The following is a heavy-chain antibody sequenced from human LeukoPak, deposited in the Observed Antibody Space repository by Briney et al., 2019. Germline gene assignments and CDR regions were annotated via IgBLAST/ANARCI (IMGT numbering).Heavy chain of an antibody. D-gene: IGHD6-19*01. V-gene: IGHV4-4*07. CDR2: IYSSGSA. CDR3: ARDVRYASGWSTPES. CDR1: GGSIINHY. J-gene: IGHJ5*02. Sequence: SETLTLTCTVSGGSIINHYWSWIRQPAGKGLEWIGRIYSSGSANYSPSLKSRVSMSIDTSNNHFSLNLTSVTAADTALYFCARDVRYASGWSTPESWGQGTLVTVSS.